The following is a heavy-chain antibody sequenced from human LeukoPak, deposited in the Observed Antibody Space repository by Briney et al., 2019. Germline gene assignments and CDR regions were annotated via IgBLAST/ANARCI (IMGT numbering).Heavy chain of an antibody. CDR1: GGSISSGGYY. Sequence: PSETLSLTCTVSGGSISSGGYYWSWIRQPPGKGLEWIGYISYSGSTNYNPSLKSRVTISVDTSKNQFSLKLSSVTAADTAVYYCARLSGSPWYWGQGTLVTVSS. CDR2: ISYSGST. CDR3: ARLSGSPWY. J-gene: IGHJ4*02. V-gene: IGHV4-61*08. D-gene: IGHD3-10*01.